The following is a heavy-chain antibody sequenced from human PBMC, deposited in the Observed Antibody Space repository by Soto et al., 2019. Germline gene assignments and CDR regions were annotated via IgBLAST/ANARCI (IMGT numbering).Heavy chain of an antibody. V-gene: IGHV1-69*06. Sequence: QVQLVQSGAEVKKPGSSVKVSCKASGGTFSNYAISWVRQAPGQGLEWMGGINPIFGRANYAQKYQGRVTITADKSTRTAYTELSSLRTEDTAVYYCARDGTLYDSSGYYYLYWGQGTLFTVSS. D-gene: IGHD3-22*01. CDR3: ARDGTLYDSSGYYYLY. J-gene: IGHJ4*02. CDR1: GGTFSNYA. CDR2: INPIFGRA.